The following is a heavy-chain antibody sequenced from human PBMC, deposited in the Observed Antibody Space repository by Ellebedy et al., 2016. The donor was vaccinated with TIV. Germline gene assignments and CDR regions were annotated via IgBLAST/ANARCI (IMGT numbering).Heavy chain of an antibody. V-gene: IGHV1-18*04. Sequence: AASVKVSCKASGYTFTSYGITWVRQAPGQGLEWMGWITAYTGNTNYARKLQGRVTLATDTYTSTAYMELTNLKSDDTAVYYCARSSSVWSSCDYWGQGTLVTVSS. J-gene: IGHJ4*02. CDR1: GYTFTSYG. CDR3: ARSSSVWSSCDY. D-gene: IGHD5/OR15-5a*01. CDR2: ITAYTGNT.